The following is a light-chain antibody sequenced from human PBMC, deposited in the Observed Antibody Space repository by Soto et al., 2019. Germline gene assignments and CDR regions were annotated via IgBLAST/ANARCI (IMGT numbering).Light chain of an antibody. CDR2: DIF. Sequence: EIVKKQSPATLSVSPGERATLSCRASQSVGSDLAWYQQKPGQAPRLVIYDIFTRDTGVPTRISGSGSGTEFTLTISSLQSEDFAVYYCQQYNSSPLTFGGGTKVEIK. CDR1: QSVGSD. V-gene: IGKV3D-15*01. CDR3: QQYNSSPLT. J-gene: IGKJ4*01.